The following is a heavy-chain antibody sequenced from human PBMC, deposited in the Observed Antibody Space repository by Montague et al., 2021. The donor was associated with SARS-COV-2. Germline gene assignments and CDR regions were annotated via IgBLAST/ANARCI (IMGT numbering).Heavy chain of an antibody. J-gene: IGHJ4*02. CDR3: ARLYGSSFDY. D-gene: IGHD4-17*01. V-gene: IGHV4-39*01. CDR1: GGSVSRISSH. CDR2: FYYAGGT. Sequence: SETLSLTCTVSGGSVSRISSHWGWIRQPPGKGLEYIGSFYYAGGTQYNPSLKSRVTISVDTSNDQFSLKMNSVTAADTAVYFCARLYGSSFDYWGQGTLVTVPS.